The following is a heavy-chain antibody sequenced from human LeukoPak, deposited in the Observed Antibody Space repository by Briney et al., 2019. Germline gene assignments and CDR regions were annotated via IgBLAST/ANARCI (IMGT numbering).Heavy chain of an antibody. CDR2: INRDGSFT. J-gene: IGHJ4*02. Sequence: GGSLRLSCAASGFTFSSYWMHWVRQAPGKGLVWVSRINRDGSFTSYVDSVKGRFTIARDNAKNTLYLQMNSLRAEDTAVYYCASLPYGSLAQGYWGQGTLVTVSS. V-gene: IGHV3-74*01. CDR3: ASLPYGSLAQGY. CDR1: GFTFSSYW. D-gene: IGHD5-24*01.